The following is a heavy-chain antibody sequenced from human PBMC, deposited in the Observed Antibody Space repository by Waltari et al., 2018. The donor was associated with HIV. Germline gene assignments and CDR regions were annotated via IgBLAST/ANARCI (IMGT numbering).Heavy chain of an antibody. CDR3: ARVNQVLYYGMDV. CDR2: IGSSGTTI. J-gene: IGHJ6*02. V-gene: IGHV3-48*03. Sequence: EMQLVESGGGLVQPGGSLRLSCVASGFTFSSYEMNWVRQVPGKGLEWTSIIGSSGTTISYADSVKGRFTVSRDNAKKSLFLQMNSLRVEDTAVYWCARVNQVLYYGMDVWGQGTTVTVSS. D-gene: IGHD2-2*02. CDR1: GFTFSSYE.